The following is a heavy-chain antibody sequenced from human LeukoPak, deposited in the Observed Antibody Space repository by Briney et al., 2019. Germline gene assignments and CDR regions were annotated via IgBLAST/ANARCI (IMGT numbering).Heavy chain of an antibody. CDR2: ISYDGHNT. V-gene: IGHV3-74*01. J-gene: IGHJ4*02. CDR3: GILTLSPG. CDR1: ETTLSNYW. Sequence: PGGSLRLSCAASETTLSNYWIHWVRQAPGKGLVWVSRISYDGHNTNYADSVKGRFTISRDTAKNTLYLQMNSLRVDDTAVYYCGILTLSPGWGQGTLVTVSS. D-gene: IGHD1-14*01.